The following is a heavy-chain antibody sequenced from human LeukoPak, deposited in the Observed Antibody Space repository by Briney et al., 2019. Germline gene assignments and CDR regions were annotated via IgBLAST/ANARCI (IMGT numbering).Heavy chain of an antibody. CDR2: IYYSGST. Sequence: SETLSLTCAVYGGSFSGYYWSWIRQPPGKGLEWIGYIYYSGSTNYNPSLKSRVTISVDTSKNQLSLKLSSVTAADTAVYYCARRDLKKDGYSYGQYYYYYYMDVWGKGTTVTVSS. J-gene: IGHJ6*03. V-gene: IGHV4-59*01. CDR1: GGSFSGYY. CDR3: ARRDLKKDGYSYGQYYYYYYMDV. D-gene: IGHD5-18*01.